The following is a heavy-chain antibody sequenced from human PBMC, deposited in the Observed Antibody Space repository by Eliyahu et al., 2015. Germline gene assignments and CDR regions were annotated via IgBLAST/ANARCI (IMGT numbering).Heavy chain of an antibody. V-gene: IGHV1-46*03. Sequence: QVQLVQSGAEVKKPGASVKVSCXASGYTXTSXXRHWVRQAPGQGLEWMGIINPSXGSTSYAQKFQGRVTMTRDTSTSTVYMELSSLRSEDTAVYYCAREAEKLTTVTPGNAFDIWGQGTMVTVSS. CDR2: INPSXGST. CDR1: GYTXTSXX. CDR3: AREAEKLTTVTPGNAFDI. J-gene: IGHJ3*02. D-gene: IGHD4-11*01.